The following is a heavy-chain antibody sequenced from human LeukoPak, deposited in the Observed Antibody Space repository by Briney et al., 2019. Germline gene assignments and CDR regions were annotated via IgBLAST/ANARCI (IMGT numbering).Heavy chain of an antibody. Sequence: PGRSLRLSCAASGFTFSSYAMHWVRQAPGQGLEWVAVISYDGSNKYYADSVKGRFTISRDNSKNTLYLQMNSLRAEDTAVYYCARDEVAAADTFDYWGQGTLVTVSS. V-gene: IGHV3-30-3*01. D-gene: IGHD6-13*01. J-gene: IGHJ4*02. CDR1: GFTFSSYA. CDR2: ISYDGSNK. CDR3: ARDEVAAADTFDY.